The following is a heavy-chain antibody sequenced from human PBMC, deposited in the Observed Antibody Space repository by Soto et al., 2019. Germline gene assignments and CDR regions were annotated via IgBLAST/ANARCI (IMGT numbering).Heavy chain of an antibody. CDR1: GGSVNSGGYY. CDR2: IFYNGGT. CDR3: ARGDHGPRRFYFDT. V-gene: IGHV4-61*03. Sequence: LSLTCTVSGGSVNSGGYYWSWIRQPPGKGLEWIGFIFYNGGTSYNPSLGSRVTISADTSKTLFSLNLNFVTAADTAVYYCARGDHGPRRFYFDTWGQGTLVTVYS. D-gene: IGHD2-8*01. J-gene: IGHJ4*02.